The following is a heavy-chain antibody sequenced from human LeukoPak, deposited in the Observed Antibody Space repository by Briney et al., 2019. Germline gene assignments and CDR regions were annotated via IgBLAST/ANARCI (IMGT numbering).Heavy chain of an antibody. CDR3: ARNLVGATRPLGVFEI. J-gene: IGHJ3*02. CDR1: GFSLSTSGVG. CDR2: IYWNDDK. V-gene: IGHV2-5*01. D-gene: IGHD1-26*01. Sequence: ESGPALVKPTQTLTLTCTFSGFSLSTSGVGVGWIRQPPGKALEWLALIYWNDDKRYSPSLKSRLTITKDTSKNQVVLTMTNMDPVDTATYYCARNLVGATRPLGVFEIWGQGTMVTVSS.